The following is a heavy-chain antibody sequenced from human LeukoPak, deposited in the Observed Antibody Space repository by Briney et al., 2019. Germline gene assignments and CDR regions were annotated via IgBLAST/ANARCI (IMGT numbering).Heavy chain of an antibody. J-gene: IGHJ3*02. Sequence: GGTLRLSCAASGFTVSSNYMSWVRQAPGTGLEGVTVISYDGSNNYYADSVKGRFTISRDNSKNTLYLQMNSLGAEDTAVYYCAKSSGYYDAFDIWGQGTMVTVSS. V-gene: IGHV3-30*18. CDR3: AKSSGYYDAFDI. CDR1: GFTVSSNY. D-gene: IGHD3-22*01. CDR2: ISYDGSNN.